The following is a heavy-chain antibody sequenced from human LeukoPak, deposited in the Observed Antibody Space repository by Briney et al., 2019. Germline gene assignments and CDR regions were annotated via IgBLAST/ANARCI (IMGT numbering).Heavy chain of an antibody. J-gene: IGHJ6*03. CDR3: ARSGGSGWYFGINSHYYYMDV. CDR1: EYTFTNFD. D-gene: IGHD6-19*01. CDR2: MNPNSGNT. V-gene: IGHV1-8*03. Sequence: ASVKVSCKAFEYTFTNFDINWVRKATGQGLEWMGWMNPNSGNTGYAQKFQGRITITRNTSISTAYMELSSLRSEDTALYYCARSGGSGWYFGINSHYYYMDVWGKGTTVTVSS.